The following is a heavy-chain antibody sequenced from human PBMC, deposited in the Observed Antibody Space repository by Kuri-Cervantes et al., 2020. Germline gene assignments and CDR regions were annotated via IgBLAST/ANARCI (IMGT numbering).Heavy chain of an antibody. Sequence: SVKVSCKASGGTFSSYAVTWVRQAPGQGLEWVGGIIPIFNTLKYAPKFHGRVTITADASTSTVSMELSSLRSEDTAVYYCASQLGILGSAFDIWGQGTMVTVSS. V-gene: IGHV1-69*13. CDR3: ASQLGILGSAFDI. CDR2: IIPIFNTL. D-gene: IGHD7-27*01. J-gene: IGHJ3*02. CDR1: GGTFSSYA.